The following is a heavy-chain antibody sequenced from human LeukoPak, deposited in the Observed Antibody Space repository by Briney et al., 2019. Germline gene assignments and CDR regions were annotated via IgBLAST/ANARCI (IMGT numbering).Heavy chain of an antibody. J-gene: IGHJ4*02. Sequence: GGSLRLSCAASGFTFSNYWMSWVRQAPGKGLEWVSYISRSGSTIYYADSVKGRFTISRDNAKNSLYLQMNSLRAEDTAVYYCARDSSGWYAIDYWGQGTLVTVSS. CDR2: ISRSGSTI. D-gene: IGHD6-19*01. CDR1: GFTFSNYW. V-gene: IGHV3-11*01. CDR3: ARDSSGWYAIDY.